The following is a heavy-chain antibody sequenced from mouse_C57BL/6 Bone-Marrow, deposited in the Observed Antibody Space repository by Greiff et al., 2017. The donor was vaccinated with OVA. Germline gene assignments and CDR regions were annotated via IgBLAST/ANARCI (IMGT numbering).Heavy chain of an antibody. CDR3: ARPGSSSFDY. Sequence: EVKLVESGGDLVKPGGSLKLSCAASGFTFSSYGMSWVRQTPDKRLEWVATISSGGSYTYYPDSVKGRFTISRDNAKNTLYLQMSSLKSEDTAMYYCARPGSSSFDYWGQGTTLTVSS. J-gene: IGHJ2*01. V-gene: IGHV5-6*01. CDR1: GFTFSSYG. CDR2: ISSGGSYT. D-gene: IGHD1-1*01.